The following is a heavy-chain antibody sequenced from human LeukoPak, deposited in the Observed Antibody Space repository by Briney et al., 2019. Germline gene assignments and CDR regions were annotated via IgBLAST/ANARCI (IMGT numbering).Heavy chain of an antibody. CDR2: ISAYNGNT. CDR3: ARDLMITFGGVIPRYFDY. CDR1: GYTFTSYG. D-gene: IGHD3-16*02. Sequence: PGASVKVSCTASGYTFTSYGISWVRQAPGQGLEWMGWISAYNGNTNYAQKLQGRVTMTTDTSTSTAYMELRSLRSDDTAVYYCARDLMITFGGVIPRYFDYWGQGTLVTVSS. J-gene: IGHJ4*02. V-gene: IGHV1-18*01.